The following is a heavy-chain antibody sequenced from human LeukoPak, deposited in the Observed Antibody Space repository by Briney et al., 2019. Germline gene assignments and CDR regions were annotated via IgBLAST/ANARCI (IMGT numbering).Heavy chain of an antibody. D-gene: IGHD7-27*01. CDR2: ISGSGGST. CDR3: AKGTGDEGYYFDY. CDR1: GFTFISYA. J-gene: IGHJ4*02. V-gene: IGHV3-23*01. Sequence: GGSLTLSCAASGFTFISYAMSWVRQAPGKGLEWVSAISGSGGSTYYADSVKGRFTISRDNSKNTLYLQMDSLRAEDTAVYYCAKGTGDEGYYFDYWGQGTLVTISS.